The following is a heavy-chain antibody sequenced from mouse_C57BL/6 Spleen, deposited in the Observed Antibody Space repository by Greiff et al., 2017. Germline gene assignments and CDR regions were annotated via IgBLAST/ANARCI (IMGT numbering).Heavy chain of an antibody. D-gene: IGHD2-5*01. CDR3: GREDSNYWFAY. J-gene: IGHJ3*01. V-gene: IGHV1-52*01. CDR2: IDPSDSET. Sequence: QVQLQQPGAELVRPGSSVKLSCKASGYTFTSYWMHWVKQRPIQGLEWIGNIDPSDSETHYNQKFKDKATLTVDKSSSTAYMQLSSLTSEDSAVYYCGREDSNYWFAYWGQGTLVTVSA. CDR1: GYTFTSYW.